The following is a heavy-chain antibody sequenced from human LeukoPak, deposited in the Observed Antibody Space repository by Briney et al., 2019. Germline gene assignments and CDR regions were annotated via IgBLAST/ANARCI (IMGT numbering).Heavy chain of an antibody. CDR1: RGSTSSYY. CDR2: IYYSGST. Sequence: PSETLSLTCTVSRGSTSSYYWGCIRQPPGKGLEWIGYIYYSGSTNYNPSLKSRVTISVDTSKNQFSLKLSSVTAADTAVYYCARDQGDYWGQGTLVTVSS. CDR3: ARDQGDY. V-gene: IGHV4-59*01. J-gene: IGHJ4*02.